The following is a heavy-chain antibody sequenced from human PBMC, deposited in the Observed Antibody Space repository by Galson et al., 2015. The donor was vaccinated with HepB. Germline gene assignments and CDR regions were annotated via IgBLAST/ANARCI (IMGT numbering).Heavy chain of an antibody. Sequence: SLRLSCAASGFTFGDFAMHWVRQAPGKGLERVSGIDWRGASIGYADSVRGRFTISRDNAKNSLYLQMNSLRAEDSGLYYCAKDITGGSNFGAFDIWGQGTMVTVSS. D-gene: IGHD1-26*01. CDR1: GFTFGDFA. CDR2: IDWRGASI. J-gene: IGHJ3*02. V-gene: IGHV3-9*01. CDR3: AKDITGGSNFGAFDI.